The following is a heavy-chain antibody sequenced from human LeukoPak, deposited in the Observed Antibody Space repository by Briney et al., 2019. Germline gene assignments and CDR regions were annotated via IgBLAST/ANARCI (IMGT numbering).Heavy chain of an antibody. D-gene: IGHD5-18*01. CDR1: GFTFSSYG. Sequence: PGRSLRLSCAASGFTFSSYGMHWVRQAPGKGLEWVAVIWYDGSNKYYADSVKGRFTISRDNSKNTLYLQMNSLRAEGTAVYYCASSGYVIGTAMVMDLFDYWGQGTLVTVSS. CDR3: ASSGYVIGTAMVMDLFDY. CDR2: IWYDGSNK. J-gene: IGHJ4*02. V-gene: IGHV3-33*01.